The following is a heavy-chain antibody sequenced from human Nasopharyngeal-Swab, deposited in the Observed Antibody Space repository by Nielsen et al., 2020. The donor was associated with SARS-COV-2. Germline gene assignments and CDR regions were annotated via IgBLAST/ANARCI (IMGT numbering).Heavy chain of an antibody. D-gene: IGHD4-17*01. Sequence: GESLKISCAASGFTFSSYSMNWVRQAPGKGLEWVSYISGSSSSIYCADSVKGRFTISRDNAKNSLYLQMNSLRAEDTAVYYCAKGEVTTWYWGQGTLVTVSS. CDR2: ISGSSSSI. V-gene: IGHV3-48*04. CDR1: GFTFSSYS. J-gene: IGHJ4*02. CDR3: AKGEVTTWY.